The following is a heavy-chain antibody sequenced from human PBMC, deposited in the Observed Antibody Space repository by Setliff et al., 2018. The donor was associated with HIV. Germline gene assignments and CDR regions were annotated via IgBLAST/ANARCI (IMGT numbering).Heavy chain of an antibody. CDR1: GYTFSDFG. V-gene: IGHV1-18*01. CDR3: ARDTVLPLETIYYYYGSGSIDP. J-gene: IGHJ5*02. D-gene: IGHD3-10*01. Sequence: ASVKVSCKASGYTFSDFGISWVRQAPGQGLEWMGWISGYNGNTKYAQEVQGRVTMTTDTSTSTAYMELRSLRSDDTAVYYCARDTVLPLETIYYYYGSGSIDPWGQGTLVTVSS. CDR2: ISGYNGNT.